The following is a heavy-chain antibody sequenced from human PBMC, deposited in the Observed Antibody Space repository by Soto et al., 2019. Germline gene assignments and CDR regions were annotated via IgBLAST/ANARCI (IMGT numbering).Heavy chain of an antibody. CDR2: ISSSSSYI. J-gene: IGHJ3*02. CDR1: GFTFSSYS. V-gene: IGHV3-21*01. Sequence: LRLSCAASGFTFSSYSMNWVRQAPGKGLEWVSSISSSSSYIYYADSVKGRFTISRDNAKNSLYLQMNSLRAEDTAVYYCASNRRIAGSYDAFDIWSQGTMVTVSS. D-gene: IGHD1-26*01. CDR3: ASNRRIAGSYDAFDI.